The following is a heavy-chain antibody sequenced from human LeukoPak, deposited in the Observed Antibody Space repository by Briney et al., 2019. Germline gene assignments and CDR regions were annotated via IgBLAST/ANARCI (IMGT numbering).Heavy chain of an antibody. CDR1: GGSISSGSYY. J-gene: IGHJ2*01. CDR2: IFTSGST. Sequence: SQTLSLTCTVSGGSISSGSYYWSWIRQPAGKGLEWIGRIFTSGSTNYNPSLKSRVTISVDTSKTQFSLKLSSVTAADTAVYYCARGAQGYFDLWGRGTLVTVSS. V-gene: IGHV4-61*02. CDR3: ARGAQGYFDL.